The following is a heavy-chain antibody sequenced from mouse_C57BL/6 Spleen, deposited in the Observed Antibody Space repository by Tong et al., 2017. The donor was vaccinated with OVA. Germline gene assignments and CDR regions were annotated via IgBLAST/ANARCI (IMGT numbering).Heavy chain of an antibody. D-gene: IGHD2-3*01. J-gene: IGHJ2*01. CDR1: GFNIKDYY. CDR2: IDPENGDT. Sequence: EVQLQQSGAELVRSGASVKLSCTASGFNIKDYYMHWVKQRPEQGLEWIGWIDPENGDTEYAPKFQGKATMTADTSSSTAYMELSSLTSEDSAVYYCARQGDGYSLFDYWGQGTTLTVSS. CDR3: ARQGDGYSLFDY. V-gene: IGHV14-4*02.